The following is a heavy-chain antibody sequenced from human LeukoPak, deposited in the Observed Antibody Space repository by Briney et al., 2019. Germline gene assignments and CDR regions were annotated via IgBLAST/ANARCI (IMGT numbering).Heavy chain of an antibody. CDR1: GFTFSSYA. CDR3: ARDPRMRVRPYYGMDV. Sequence: GGSLRLSCAASGFTFSSYAMSWVRQAPGKGLEWVSVIYSGGSTYYADSVKGRFTISRDNSKNTLYLQMNSLRAEDTAVYYCARDPRMRVRPYYGMDVWGQGTTVTVSS. V-gene: IGHV3-66*01. D-gene: IGHD3-10*01. J-gene: IGHJ6*02. CDR2: IYSGGST.